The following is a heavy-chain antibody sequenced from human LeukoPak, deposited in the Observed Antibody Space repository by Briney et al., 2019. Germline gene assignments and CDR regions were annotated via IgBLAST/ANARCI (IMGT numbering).Heavy chain of an antibody. Sequence: GGSLTLSCVASGFTLSRNVMSWVRQAPGKGLEWVSLIYSDDRAFYADSVKGQFTISRNNSKNTLFLQMSSLKPEDTAIYYCARDLAGFQEPRYYYYMDVWGKGTTVTVSS. CDR2: IYSDDRA. V-gene: IGHV3-66*02. D-gene: IGHD1-14*01. CDR1: GFTLSRNV. CDR3: ARDLAGFQEPRYYYYMDV. J-gene: IGHJ6*03.